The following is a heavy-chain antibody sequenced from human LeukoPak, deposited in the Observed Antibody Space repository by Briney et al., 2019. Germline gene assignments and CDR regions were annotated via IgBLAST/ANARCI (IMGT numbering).Heavy chain of an antibody. D-gene: IGHD3-10*01. J-gene: IGHJ4*02. V-gene: IGHV3-74*01. Sequence: GVLRLSCAASGFTFSSYWMHWVRQAPGKGLVWVSRINSDGSSTSYADSVKGRFTISRDNAKNTLYLQMNSLRAEDTAVYYCARGLTPRGGVDYWGQGTLVTVSS. CDR3: ARGLTPRGGVDY. CDR2: INSDGSST. CDR1: GFTFSSYW.